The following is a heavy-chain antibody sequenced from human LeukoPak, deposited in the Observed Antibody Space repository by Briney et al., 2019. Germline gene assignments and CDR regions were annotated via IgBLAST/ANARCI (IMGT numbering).Heavy chain of an antibody. D-gene: IGHD6-13*01. V-gene: IGHV4-59*01. CDR3: ARDGYSSSGTPGGY. CDR1: GGSISSYY. CDR2: IYYSGST. J-gene: IGHJ4*02. Sequence: SETLSLTCTVSGGSISSYYWSWIRQPPGKGLEWIGYIYYSGSTNYNPSLKSRVTISVDTSKNQFSLKLSSVTAADTAVYYCARDGYSSSGTPGGYWGQGTLVTVSS.